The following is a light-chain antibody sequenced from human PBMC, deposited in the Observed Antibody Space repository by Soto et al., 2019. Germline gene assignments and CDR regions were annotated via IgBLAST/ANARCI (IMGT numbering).Light chain of an antibody. CDR1: SSDVVNYNW. J-gene: IGLJ2*01. CDR3: SSSSASGIHV. V-gene: IGLV2-14*01. Sequence: SALTQPASVSGSPGQSITISCTGTSSDVVNYNWVAWYQQHPGKVPKLMIYEVSNRPSGVSNRFSGSKSGNTASLTISGLQAKDEAHYYCSSSSASGIHVFGGGTKVTVL. CDR2: EVS.